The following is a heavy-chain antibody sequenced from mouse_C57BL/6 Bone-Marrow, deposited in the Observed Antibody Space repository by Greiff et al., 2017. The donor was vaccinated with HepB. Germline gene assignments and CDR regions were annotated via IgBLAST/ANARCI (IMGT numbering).Heavy chain of an antibody. Sequence: VKLVESGPGLVQPSQSLSITCTVSGFSLTSYGVHWVRQSPGKGLEWLGVIWSGGSTDYNASFISRLSISKDNSKSQVFFKMNSLQADDTAIYYCAREGGFYYGSYWYFDVWGTGTTVTVSS. CDR2: IWSGGST. J-gene: IGHJ1*03. V-gene: IGHV2-2*01. D-gene: IGHD1-1*01. CDR1: GFSLTSYG. CDR3: AREGGFYYGSYWYFDV.